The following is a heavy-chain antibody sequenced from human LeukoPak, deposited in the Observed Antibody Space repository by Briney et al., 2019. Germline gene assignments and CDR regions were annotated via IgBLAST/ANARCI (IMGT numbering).Heavy chain of an antibody. D-gene: IGHD3-22*01. Sequence: PGGSLRLSCAASGFTFSSYGMHWVRQAPGKGLEWVSYISSSGSTIYYADSVKGRFTISRDNAKNSLYLQMNSLRAEDTAVYYCARILSYYYDSSGYIDYWGQGTLVTVSS. V-gene: IGHV3-48*04. J-gene: IGHJ4*02. CDR1: GFTFSSYG. CDR2: ISSSGSTI. CDR3: ARILSYYYDSSGYIDY.